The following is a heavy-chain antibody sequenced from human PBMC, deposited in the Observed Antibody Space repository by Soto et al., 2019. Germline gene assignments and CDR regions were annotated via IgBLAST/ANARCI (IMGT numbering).Heavy chain of an antibody. CDR2: IYYSGST. CDR3: ARQKEMATIDY. V-gene: IGHV4-59*08. J-gene: IGHJ4*02. D-gene: IGHD5-12*01. CDR1: GGSISSYY. Sequence: SETLSLTCTVSGGSISSYYWSWIRQPPGKGLEWIGYIYYSGSTNYNPSLKSRVTISVDTSKNRFSLTLSSVTAADTAVYYCARQKEMATIDYWGQGTLVTVSS.